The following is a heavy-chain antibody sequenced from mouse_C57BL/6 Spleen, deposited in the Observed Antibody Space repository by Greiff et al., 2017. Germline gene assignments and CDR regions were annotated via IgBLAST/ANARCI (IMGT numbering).Heavy chain of an antibody. D-gene: IGHD2-3*01. V-gene: IGHV1-42*01. Sequence: VQLKESGPELVKPGASVKISCKASGYSFTGYYMNWVKQSPEKRLEWIGEINPSTGGTTYNQKFKAKATLTVDKSASTAYMQLKSLTSEDSAVYYCSRRGGYYDYSAMDYWGQGTSVTVS. CDR1: GYSFTGYY. CDR3: SRRGGYYDYSAMDY. CDR2: INPSTGGT. J-gene: IGHJ4*01.